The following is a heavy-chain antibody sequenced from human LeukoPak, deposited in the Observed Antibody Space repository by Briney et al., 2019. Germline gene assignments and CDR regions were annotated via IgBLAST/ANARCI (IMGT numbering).Heavy chain of an antibody. Sequence: GGSLRLSCTASGFTFGDYAKSWVRQAPGKGLEWVGFIRSKAYGGTTEYAASVKGRFTISRDDSKSIAYLQMNSLKTEDTAVYYCTRDVKTYSARWFGESNDYYYYYYGMDVWGQGTTVTVSS. CDR3: TRDVKTYSARWFGESNDYYYYYYGMDV. V-gene: IGHV3-49*04. CDR2: IRSKAYGGTT. CDR1: GFTFGDYA. D-gene: IGHD3-10*01. J-gene: IGHJ6*02.